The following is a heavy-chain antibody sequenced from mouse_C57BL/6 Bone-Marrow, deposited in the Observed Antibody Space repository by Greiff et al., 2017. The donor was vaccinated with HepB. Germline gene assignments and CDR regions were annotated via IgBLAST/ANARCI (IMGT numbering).Heavy chain of an antibody. CDR1: GFTFSSYA. J-gene: IGHJ3*01. CDR3: SRDHYGSAWFAY. CDR2: ISDGGSYT. V-gene: IGHV5-4*01. D-gene: IGHD1-1*01. Sequence: EVKLVESGGGLVKPGGSLKLSCAASGFTFSSYAMSWVRQTPEKRLEWVATISDGGSYTYDPDNVKGRFTISRDNAKNNLYLQMSHLKSEDTAMYYVSRDHYGSAWFAYWGQGTLVTVSA.